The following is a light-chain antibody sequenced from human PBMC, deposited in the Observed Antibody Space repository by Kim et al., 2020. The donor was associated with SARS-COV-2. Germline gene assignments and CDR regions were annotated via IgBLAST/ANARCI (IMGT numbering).Light chain of an antibody. CDR3: QVWDSNSDHVI. Sequence: APGKTARITCGGNNIGNKSVHWYQLKPGQAPILVIYYDNDRPSGIPERFSGSNSGNTATLTISRVEAGDEAAYYCQVWDSNSDHVIFGGGTQLTVL. J-gene: IGLJ2*01. CDR1: NIGNKS. CDR2: YDN. V-gene: IGLV3-21*04.